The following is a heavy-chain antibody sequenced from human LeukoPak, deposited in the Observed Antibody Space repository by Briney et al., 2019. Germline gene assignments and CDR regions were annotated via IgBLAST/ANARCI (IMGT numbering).Heavy chain of an antibody. CDR3: AREFGVVTCLDY. CDR2: INPSGGST. CDR1: GYTFTSYY. D-gene: IGHD3-3*01. Sequence: ASVTVSFKASGYTFTSYYMHWVRQAPGQGGEGMGIINPSGGSTSYAQKFQGRVTMTRDMSTSTVYMELSSLRSEDTAVYYCAREFGVVTCLDYWGQGTLVTVSS. J-gene: IGHJ4*02. V-gene: IGHV1-46*01.